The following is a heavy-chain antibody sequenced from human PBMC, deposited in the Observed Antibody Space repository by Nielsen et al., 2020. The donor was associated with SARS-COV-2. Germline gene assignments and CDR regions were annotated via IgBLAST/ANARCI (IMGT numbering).Heavy chain of an antibody. CDR3: ARDREYSSSPFDY. J-gene: IGHJ4*02. V-gene: IGHV3-48*01. Sequence: GESLKISCAASGFSFSTYSMNWVRQAPGKGLEWVSYISSGSSFKYYADFVKGRFTISRDNAKNSLYLQMNSLRAEDTAVYYCARDREYSSSPFDYWGQGTLVTVSS. CDR2: ISSGSSFK. CDR1: GFSFSTYS. D-gene: IGHD6-6*01.